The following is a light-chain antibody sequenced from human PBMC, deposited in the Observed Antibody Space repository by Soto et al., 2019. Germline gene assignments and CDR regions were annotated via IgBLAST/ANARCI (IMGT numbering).Light chain of an antibody. V-gene: IGLV8-61*01. Sequence: QTVVTQESSFSVSPGGTVTLTCGLTSGSVSTTYYPSWYQQTPGQAPRTLIYSTNTRSSGVPDRFSGSILGNKAALTITGAQPDDESDYYCVLYMGSGIWVFGGGTQLTVL. J-gene: IGLJ7*01. CDR1: SGSVSTTYY. CDR2: STN. CDR3: VLYMGSGIWV.